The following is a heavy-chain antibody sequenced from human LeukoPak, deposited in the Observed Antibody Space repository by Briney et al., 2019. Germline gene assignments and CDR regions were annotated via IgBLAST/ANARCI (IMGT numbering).Heavy chain of an antibody. CDR1: GGSFSGYF. Sequence: SETLSLTCAVYGGSFSGYFWSGIRQPPPKGVAWIGEINHSGSPNYKPALTSRVTLSVDTSKNQFSLKLRSVTAADTAVYYCARVWGVLRRPRGWFDPWGQGTLVTVSS. CDR2: INHSGSP. CDR3: ARVWGVLRRPRGWFDP. J-gene: IGHJ5*02. D-gene: IGHD3-3*01. V-gene: IGHV4-34*01.